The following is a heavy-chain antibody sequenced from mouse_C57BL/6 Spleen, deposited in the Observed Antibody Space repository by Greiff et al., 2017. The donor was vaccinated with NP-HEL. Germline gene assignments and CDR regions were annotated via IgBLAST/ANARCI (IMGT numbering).Heavy chain of an antibody. CDR3: ARSGRYYTGYFDV. J-gene: IGHJ1*03. CDR1: GYAFSSSW. V-gene: IGHV1-82*01. Sequence: QVQLKESGPELVKPGASVKISCKASGYAFSSSWMNWVKQRPGKGLEWIGRIYPGDGDTNYNGKFKGKATLTADKSSSTAYMQLSSLTSEDSAVYFCARSGRYYTGYFDVWGTGTTVTVSS. CDR2: IYPGDGDT. D-gene: IGHD1-1*01.